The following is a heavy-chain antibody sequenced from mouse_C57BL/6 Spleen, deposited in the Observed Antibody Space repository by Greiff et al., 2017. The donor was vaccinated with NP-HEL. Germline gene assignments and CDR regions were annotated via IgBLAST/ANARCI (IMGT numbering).Heavy chain of an antibody. V-gene: IGHV1-81*01. D-gene: IGHD2-4*01. Sequence: VMLVESGAELARPGASVKLSCKASGYTFTSYGISWVKQRTGQGLEWIGEIYPRSGNTYYNEKFKGKATLTADKSSSTAYMELRSLTSEDSAVYFCARSTMITTGAMDYWGQGTSVTVSS. CDR1: GYTFTSYG. CDR2: IYPRSGNT. CDR3: ARSTMITTGAMDY. J-gene: IGHJ4*01.